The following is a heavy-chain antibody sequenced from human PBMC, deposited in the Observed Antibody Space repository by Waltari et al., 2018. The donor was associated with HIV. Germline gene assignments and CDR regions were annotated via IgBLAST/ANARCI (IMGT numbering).Heavy chain of an antibody. CDR1: ASSISSGYY. J-gene: IGHJ3*02. Sequence: QVQLQESGPGVVKPSETLSLTCTVSASSISSGYYWGWIRQSPGKGLEWIGSIYRSGTTYYNPSLKSRVTISGNMSKNQFSLKLTSMTAADTALYYCARDQDYYDSSGYTCYAFDMWGPGTMVTVSS. CDR2: IYRSGTT. CDR3: ARDQDYYDSSGYTCYAFDM. D-gene: IGHD3-22*01. V-gene: IGHV4-38-2*02.